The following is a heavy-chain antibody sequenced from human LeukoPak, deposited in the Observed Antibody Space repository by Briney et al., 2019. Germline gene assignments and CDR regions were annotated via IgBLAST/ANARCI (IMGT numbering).Heavy chain of an antibody. CDR1: GGSFSGYY. Sequence: NPSETLSLTCAVYGGSFSGYYWSWIRQPPGKGLEWIGYIYYSGSTNYNPSLKSRVTISVDTSKNQFSLKLSSVTAADTAVYYCASGPYVEEGRWFDPWGQGTLVTVSS. CDR3: ASGPYVEEGRWFDP. CDR2: IYYSGST. J-gene: IGHJ5*02. D-gene: IGHD3-10*02. V-gene: IGHV4-59*01.